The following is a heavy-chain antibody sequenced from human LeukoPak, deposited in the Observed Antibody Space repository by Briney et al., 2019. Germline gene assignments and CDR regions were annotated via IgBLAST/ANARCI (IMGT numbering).Heavy chain of an antibody. CDR1: GFTFSSYE. Sequence: GGSLRLSCAASGFTFSSYEMNWVRQAPGKGLEWVSYISSSGSTIYYADSVKGRFTISRDNAKNSLYLQMNSLRADDTAVYYCAKSGYNRFDYWGQGTLVTVSS. J-gene: IGHJ4*02. CDR2: ISSSGSTI. V-gene: IGHV3-48*03. CDR3: AKSGYNRFDY. D-gene: IGHD5-24*01.